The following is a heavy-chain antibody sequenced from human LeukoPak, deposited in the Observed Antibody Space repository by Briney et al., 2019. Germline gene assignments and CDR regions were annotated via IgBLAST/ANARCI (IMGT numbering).Heavy chain of an antibody. CDR1: GGTFSSYA. V-gene: IGHV1-69*04. J-gene: IGHJ6*02. CDR3: ARDKGYCSSTSCYVDSYYGMDV. Sequence: ASVKVSCKASGGTFSSYAISWVRQAPGQGLEWMGRIIPILGIANYAQKFQGRVTITADKSTSTAYMELSSLRSEDTAVYYCARDKGYCSSTSCYVDSYYGMDVWGQGTTVTVSS. D-gene: IGHD2-2*01. CDR2: IIPILGIA.